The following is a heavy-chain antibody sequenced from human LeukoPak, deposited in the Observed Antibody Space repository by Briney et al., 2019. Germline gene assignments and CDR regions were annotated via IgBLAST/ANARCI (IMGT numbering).Heavy chain of an antibody. CDR1: GYTFTSYG. J-gene: IGHJ3*02. CDR3: ARERGYYDFWSGYWREKDAFDI. Sequence: ASVKVSCKASGYTFTSYGISWVRQAPGQGLEWMGWISAYNGNTNYAQKLQGRVTMTTDTSTSTAYMELRSLRSDDTAVYYCARERGYYDFWSGYWREKDAFDIWGQGTMVTVSS. CDR2: ISAYNGNT. V-gene: IGHV1-18*01. D-gene: IGHD3-3*01.